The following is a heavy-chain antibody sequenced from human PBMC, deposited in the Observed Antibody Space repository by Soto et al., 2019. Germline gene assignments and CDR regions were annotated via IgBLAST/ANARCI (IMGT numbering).Heavy chain of an antibody. J-gene: IGHJ4*02. V-gene: IGHV1-2*02. Sequence: ASVKVSCKASGYTLIGYYIHWVRQAPGEGLEWMGWINPNSGDTKYAQKFQARVTMTRDTSISTAYMELSRLRSDDTAVYYCAAVGITGTTGFYYWGQGTLVTVSS. CDR2: INPNSGDT. CDR1: GYTLIGYY. D-gene: IGHD1-7*01. CDR3: AAVGITGTTGFYY.